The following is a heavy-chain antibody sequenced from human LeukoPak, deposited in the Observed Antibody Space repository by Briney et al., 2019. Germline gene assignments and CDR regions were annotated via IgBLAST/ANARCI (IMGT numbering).Heavy chain of an antibody. Sequence: GGSLRLSCAASGFTFDDYAMHWVRQAPGKGLEWVSGISWNSGSIGYADSVKGRFTISRDNAKNSLYLQMNSLRAEDTALYYCAKDRGYDFWSGPYGMDVWGQGTTVTVSS. CDR3: AKDRGYDFWSGPYGMDV. V-gene: IGHV3-9*01. CDR1: GFTFDDYA. D-gene: IGHD3-3*01. J-gene: IGHJ6*02. CDR2: ISWNSGSI.